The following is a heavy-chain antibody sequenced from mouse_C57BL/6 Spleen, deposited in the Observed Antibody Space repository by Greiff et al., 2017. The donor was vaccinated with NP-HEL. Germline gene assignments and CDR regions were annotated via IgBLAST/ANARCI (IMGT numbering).Heavy chain of an antibody. CDR3: AIYYDYDGWFAY. Sequence: EVMLVESGGGLVKPGGSLKLSCAASGFTFSDYGMHWVRQAPEKGLEWVAYISSGSSTIYYADTVKGRFTISRDNAKNTLFLQMTSLRSEDTAMYYCAIYYDYDGWFAYWGQGTLVTVSA. CDR2: ISSGSSTI. V-gene: IGHV5-17*01. CDR1: GFTFSDYG. D-gene: IGHD2-4*01. J-gene: IGHJ3*01.